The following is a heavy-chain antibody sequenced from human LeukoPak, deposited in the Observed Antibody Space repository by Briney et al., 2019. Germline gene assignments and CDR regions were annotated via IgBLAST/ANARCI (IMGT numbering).Heavy chain of an antibody. CDR2: IYYSGST. Sequence: SETLSLTCNVSGGSISSSSYYWGWIRQPPGKGLEWIGRIYYSGSTHYNPSLKSRVTISVDTSKNQLSLKVSSVTAADTAVYYCARHRFSSGWFALLNYFDPWGQGTLVTVSS. D-gene: IGHD6-19*01. CDR3: ARHRFSSGWFALLNYFDP. CDR1: GGSISSSSYY. V-gene: IGHV4-39*01. J-gene: IGHJ5*02.